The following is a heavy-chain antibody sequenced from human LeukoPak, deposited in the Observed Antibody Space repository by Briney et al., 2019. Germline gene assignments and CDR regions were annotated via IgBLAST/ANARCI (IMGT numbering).Heavy chain of an antibody. CDR2: IYYSGNT. D-gene: IGHD2-21*02. Sequence: SETLSLTCTVSGGSISSSSYYWGWIRQPPGKGLEWIGSIYYSGNTYYNPSLKSRVTISVDTSKNQFSLKLSSGTAADTAVYYCARPRQGDYYFDYWGQGTLVTVSS. CDR3: ARPRQGDYYFDY. CDR1: GGSISSSSYY. V-gene: IGHV4-39*01. J-gene: IGHJ4*02.